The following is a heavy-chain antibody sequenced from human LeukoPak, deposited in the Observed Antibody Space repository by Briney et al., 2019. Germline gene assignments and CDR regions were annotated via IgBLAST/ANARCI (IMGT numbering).Heavy chain of an antibody. CDR3: VKDCSRDWNGHWFDS. V-gene: IGHV3-64D*09. Sequence: GGSLRLSCSASGFTFNNYVMHWVRQAPGKGLESVSGTSANGDATYYTDSVKGRFTISRDNSKNTLSLRMSSLRAEDTAIYYCVKDCSRDWNGHWFDSWGQGTLVTVSS. CDR1: GFTFNNYV. D-gene: IGHD2-21*02. CDR2: TSANGDAT. J-gene: IGHJ5*01.